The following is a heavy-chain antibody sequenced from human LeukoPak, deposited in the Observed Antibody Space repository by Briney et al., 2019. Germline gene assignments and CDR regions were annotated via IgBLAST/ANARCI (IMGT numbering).Heavy chain of an antibody. CDR1: GFTFGSYT. Sequence: PGGSLRLSCAGSGFTFGSYTMNWVRQAPGKGLEWVSSISPTGASTWNADSVEGRFTISRDNAKNSVYLRMNSLRAEDTAIYFCGRDFVGESGAGGPWGQGVLITVSS. J-gene: IGHJ5*02. CDR2: ISPTGAST. D-gene: IGHD3-10*01. V-gene: IGHV3-21*01. CDR3: GRDFVGESGAGGP.